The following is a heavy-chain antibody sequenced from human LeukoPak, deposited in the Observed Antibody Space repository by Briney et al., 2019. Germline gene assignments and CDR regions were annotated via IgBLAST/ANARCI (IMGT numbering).Heavy chain of an antibody. Sequence: GGSLRLSCAVSGFTFRDHWMDWVRQAPGKGLEWVGHIKNDGSETYYLDSLKGRFSISRDNTNNALYLQMNSLRVEDTAVFYCVKNDGWFHLAQWGQGTLVTVSS. CDR3: VKNDGWFHLAQ. J-gene: IGHJ4*02. D-gene: IGHD6-19*01. CDR2: IKNDGSET. V-gene: IGHV3-7*03. CDR1: GFTFRDHW.